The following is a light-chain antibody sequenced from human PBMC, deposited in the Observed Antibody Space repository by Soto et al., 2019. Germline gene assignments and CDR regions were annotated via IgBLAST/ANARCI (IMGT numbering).Light chain of an antibody. CDR2: AAS. Sequence: DIQMTQSPSSLSASVGDRVTITCRASQSINSYLNWYQQKPGKAPKLLIYAASNLQSGVPSRFSGSGSGTDFTLTISSLQPEDFTTYHCQQSYSTPYTFGQGTKLEIK. V-gene: IGKV1-39*01. J-gene: IGKJ2*01. CDR1: QSINSY. CDR3: QQSYSTPYT.